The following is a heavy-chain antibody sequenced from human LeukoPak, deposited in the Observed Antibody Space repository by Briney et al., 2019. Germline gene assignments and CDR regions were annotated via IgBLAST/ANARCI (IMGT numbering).Heavy chain of an antibody. J-gene: IGHJ6*03. Sequence: PGGSLRLSCAASGFTFSSYWMSWVRQAPGKGLEWVANIKQDGSEKYYVDSVKGRFTISRDNAKNSLYLQMNSLRAEDTAVYYCARDLSAYCGGDCYYYYYYMDVWGKGTTVTVAS. CDR2: IKQDGSEK. D-gene: IGHD2-21*01. CDR3: ARDLSAYCGGDCYYYYYYMDV. CDR1: GFTFSSYW. V-gene: IGHV3-7*01.